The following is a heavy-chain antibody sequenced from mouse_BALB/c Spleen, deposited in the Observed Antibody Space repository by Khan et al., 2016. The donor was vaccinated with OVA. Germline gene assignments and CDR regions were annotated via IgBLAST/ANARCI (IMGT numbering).Heavy chain of an antibody. Sequence: QIQLVQSGPELKKPGETVKISCKASGYTFTNYGMNWVKQAPGKGLKWMGWINTYTGEPTYTDDFKGRFAFSLETSASTAYLQINNLKNEDVATYVWARGASYWYFDVWGAGTTVTVSS. CDR2: INTYTGEP. J-gene: IGHJ1*01. CDR1: GYTFTNYG. CDR3: ARGASYWYFDV. V-gene: IGHV9-1*02.